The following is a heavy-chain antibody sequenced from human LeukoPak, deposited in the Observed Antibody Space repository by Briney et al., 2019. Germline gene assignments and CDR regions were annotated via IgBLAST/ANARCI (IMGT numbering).Heavy chain of an antibody. D-gene: IGHD5-18*01. CDR2: ISGSSDST. Sequence: GGSLRLSCAASGFTFGDNAMNWVRQAPGKGLEWVSAISGSSDSTYYVDSVKGRFTISRDNPKNTLYLQMNSLRAEDTAVYYCAKDRSYSYGGIDYWGQGTLVTVSS. CDR1: GFTFGDNA. V-gene: IGHV3-23*01. CDR3: AKDRSYSYGGIDY. J-gene: IGHJ4*02.